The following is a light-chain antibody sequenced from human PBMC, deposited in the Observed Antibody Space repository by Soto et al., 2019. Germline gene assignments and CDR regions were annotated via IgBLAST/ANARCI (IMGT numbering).Light chain of an antibody. V-gene: IGKV3-20*01. CDR1: QSVSSSY. Sequence: IVLTQSPGTLSLSPGERATFSCRASQSVSSSYIAWYQQKRGQAPRRLIYGASIRATGIPDRFSGSGSGTDFTLTISRLEPEDFEMYYCQQYHTSHLTLGQGTKVDLK. CDR2: GAS. CDR3: QQYHTSHLT. J-gene: IGKJ1*01.